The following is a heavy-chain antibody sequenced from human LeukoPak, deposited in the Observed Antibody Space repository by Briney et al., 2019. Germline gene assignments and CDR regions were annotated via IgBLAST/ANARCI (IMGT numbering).Heavy chain of an antibody. CDR2: IYYSGST. Sequence: PSETLSLTCSVSGVSVNSGNYYWSWIRQPPGKGLEWIGYIYYSGSTSYSPSLKSRVTISLDTSRNQFSLKLTSVTAADTAVYFCARGGVYYDSGAYHWGQGTLVTVSS. V-gene: IGHV4-61*01. CDR3: ARGGVYYDSGAYH. D-gene: IGHD3-22*01. CDR1: GVSVNSGNYY. J-gene: IGHJ5*02.